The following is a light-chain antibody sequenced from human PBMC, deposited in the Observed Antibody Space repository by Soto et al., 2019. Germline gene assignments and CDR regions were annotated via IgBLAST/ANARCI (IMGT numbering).Light chain of an antibody. CDR3: CSYAGSSTLYV. Sequence: QYDLTQPASVSGSPGQSITISCTGTSSDVGSYNLVSWYQQHPGKAPKLMIYEGSKRPSGVSNRFSGSKSGNTASLTISGLQAEDEADYYCCSYAGSSTLYVFGTGTKLTVL. V-gene: IGLV2-23*01. CDR2: EGS. J-gene: IGLJ1*01. CDR1: SSDVGSYNL.